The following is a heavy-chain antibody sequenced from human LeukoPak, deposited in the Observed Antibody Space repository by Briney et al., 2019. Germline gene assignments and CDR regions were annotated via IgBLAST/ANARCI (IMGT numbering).Heavy chain of an antibody. CDR1: GASISSGSYY. V-gene: IGHV4-61*02. CDR2: IYTSGST. CDR3: ARTAFMYYDSSGATRAIDY. Sequence: SETLSLTCTVSGASISSGSYYWSWIRQPAGKGLEWIGRIYTSGSTNYNPSLKSRVTISVDTSKNQFSLKLSSVTAADTAVYYCARTAFMYYDSSGATRAIDYWGQGTLVTVSS. J-gene: IGHJ4*02. D-gene: IGHD3-22*01.